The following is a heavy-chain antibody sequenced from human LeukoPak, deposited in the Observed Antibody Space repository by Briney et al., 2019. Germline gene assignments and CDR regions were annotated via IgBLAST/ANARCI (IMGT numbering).Heavy chain of an antibody. D-gene: IGHD6-6*01. CDR1: GFTFSNYA. CDR2: ISGSGGST. J-gene: IGHJ4*02. V-gene: IGHV3-23*01. CDR3: AKHYIAARPDSYFDY. Sequence: GGSLRLSCTASGFTFSNYAMSWVRQAPGKGLEWVSAISGSGGSTYYADSVKGRFTISRDNSKNTLYLQMNSLRAEDTAVYYCAKHYIAARPDSYFDYWGQGTLVTVSS.